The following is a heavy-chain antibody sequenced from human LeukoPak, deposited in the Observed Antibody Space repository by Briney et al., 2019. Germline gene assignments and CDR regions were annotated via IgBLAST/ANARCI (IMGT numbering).Heavy chain of an antibody. V-gene: IGHV4-59*12. Sequence: KPSETLSPTCTVSGGSISSYYWSWIRQPPGKGLEWIGYIYYSGSTNYNPSLKSRVTISVDTSKNQFSLKLSSVTAADTAVYYCARARGLRAPNFDYWGQGTLVTVSS. CDR3: ARARGLRAPNFDY. D-gene: IGHD5-12*01. CDR2: IYYSGST. J-gene: IGHJ4*02. CDR1: GGSISSYY.